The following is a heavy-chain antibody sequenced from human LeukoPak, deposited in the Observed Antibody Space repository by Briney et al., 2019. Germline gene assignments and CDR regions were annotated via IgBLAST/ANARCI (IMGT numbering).Heavy chain of an antibody. Sequence: KPSETLSLTCAVYGGSFSGYYWSWIRQPPGKGLEWIGEINHSGSTNYNPSLKSRVTISVDTSKNQFSLKLSSVTAADTAVYYCARNRRLGGKNCSGGSCRTYNYYGMDVWGQGTTVTVSS. CDR3: ARNRRLGGKNCSGGSCRTYNYYGMDV. J-gene: IGHJ6*02. CDR2: INHSGST. V-gene: IGHV4-34*01. CDR1: GGSFSGYY. D-gene: IGHD2-15*01.